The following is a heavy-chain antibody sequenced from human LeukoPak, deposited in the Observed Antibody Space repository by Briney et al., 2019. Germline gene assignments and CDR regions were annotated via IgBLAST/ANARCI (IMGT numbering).Heavy chain of an antibody. D-gene: IGHD5-12*01. J-gene: IGHJ5*02. CDR3: ARGAVATETNWFDP. V-gene: IGHV1-46*01. Sequence: INPSGGSTSYAQKFQGRVTMTRDMSTSTVYMELSSLRSEDTAVYYCARGAVATETNWFDPWGQGTLVTVSS. CDR2: INPSGGST.